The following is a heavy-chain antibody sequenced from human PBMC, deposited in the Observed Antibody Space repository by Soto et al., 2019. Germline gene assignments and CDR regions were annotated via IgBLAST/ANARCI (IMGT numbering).Heavy chain of an antibody. CDR1: GFTVDDYA. D-gene: IGHD2-21*01. CDR2: ISWSNGNT. J-gene: IGHJ4*02. CDR3: ATDGCVANCFIVY. Sequence: EVQLVESGGGLVQPGRSLRLSCAASGFTVDDYALHWVRQAPGKGLEWVSHISWSNGNTAYADSVKGRFTISRENAKKTLYRQMNSLRPADTSFNYCATDGCVANCFIVYWGQWIMVTVSS. V-gene: IGHV3-9*01.